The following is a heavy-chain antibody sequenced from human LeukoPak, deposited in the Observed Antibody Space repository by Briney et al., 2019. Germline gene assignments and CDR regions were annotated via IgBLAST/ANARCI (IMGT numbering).Heavy chain of an antibody. CDR3: AKRGYDILTGYYKRNGYFDY. Sequence: GGSLRLSCEASGFSFSIYGMSWVRQAPGKGLEWVSAISGSGGSTYYADSVKGRFTISRDNSKNTLYLQMNSLRAEDTAVYYCAKRGYDILTGYYKRNGYFDYWGQGTLVTVSS. CDR2: ISGSGGST. CDR1: GFSFSIYG. V-gene: IGHV3-23*01. J-gene: IGHJ4*02. D-gene: IGHD3-9*01.